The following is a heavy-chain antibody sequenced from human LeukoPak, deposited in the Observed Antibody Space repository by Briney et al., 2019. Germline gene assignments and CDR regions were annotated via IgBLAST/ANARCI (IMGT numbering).Heavy chain of an antibody. CDR1: GFTFSSYS. V-gene: IGHV3-21*01. J-gene: IGHJ4*02. CDR3: ARDVAHIAATNY. Sequence: GGSLRLSCAASGFTFSSYSMNWVRQAPGKGLEWVSSISSSSSYIYYADSVMGRFTISRDNAKNSLYLQMNSLRAEDTAVYYCARDVAHIAATNYWGQGTLVTVSS. CDR2: ISSSSSYI. D-gene: IGHD6-13*01.